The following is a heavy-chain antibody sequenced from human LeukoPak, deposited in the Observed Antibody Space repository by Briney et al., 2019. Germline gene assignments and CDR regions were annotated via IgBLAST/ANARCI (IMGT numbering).Heavy chain of an antibody. D-gene: IGHD3-3*01. CDR2: IYYSGST. CDR3: ARHSGIFGVVITPLFDY. Sequence: GSLRLSCAASGFTFSSYAMHWIRQPPGKGLEWIGSIYYSGSTYYNPSLKSRVTISVDTSKNQFSLKLSSVTAADTAVYYCARHSGIFGVVITPLFDYWGQGTLVTVSS. J-gene: IGHJ4*02. V-gene: IGHV4-39*01. CDR1: GFTFSSYA.